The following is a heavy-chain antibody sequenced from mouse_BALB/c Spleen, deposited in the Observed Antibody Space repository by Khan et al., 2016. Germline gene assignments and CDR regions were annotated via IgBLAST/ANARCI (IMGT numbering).Heavy chain of an antibody. J-gene: IGHJ1*01. V-gene: IGHV3-2*02. CDR1: DYSITSDYA. CDR2: ISYSGST. Sequence: EVQLQESGPGLVKPSQSLSLTCTVTDYSITSDYAWNWIRQFPGNKLEWMGYISYSGSTSYNPSLKSRISITRDTSKNQFFLQLNSVTTEDTATYYCARYYYGSSYWYFDVWGAGTTVTGSS. CDR3: ARYYYGSSYWYFDV. D-gene: IGHD1-1*01.